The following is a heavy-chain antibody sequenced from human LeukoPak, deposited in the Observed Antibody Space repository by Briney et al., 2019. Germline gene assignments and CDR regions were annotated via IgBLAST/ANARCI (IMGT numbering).Heavy chain of an antibody. CDR2: IKQDGSEK. D-gene: IGHD5-12*01. J-gene: IGHJ4*02. CDR3: ARDGSGVATRGFDY. CDR1: GFTFSSYW. V-gene: IGHV3-7*01. Sequence: GGSLRLSCAASGFTFSSYWMSWVRQAPGKGLEWEANIKQDGSEKYYVDSVKGRFTISRDNAKNSLYLQMNGLRAEDTAVYYCARDGSGVATRGFDYWGQGTLVTVSS.